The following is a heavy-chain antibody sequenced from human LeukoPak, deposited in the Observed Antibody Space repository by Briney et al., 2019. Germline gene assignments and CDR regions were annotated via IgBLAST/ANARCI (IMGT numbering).Heavy chain of an antibody. J-gene: IGHJ4*02. CDR1: GYTFTDYY. Sequence: ASVKVSCKASGYTFTDYYIHWVRQAPGEGLEWVGWINPNSGGTKYAQKFQGRVTMTRDTSITTAFMELSRLRSDDTAVFYCARDARTTALYWGQGTLVTVSS. V-gene: IGHV1-2*02. CDR2: INPNSGGT. D-gene: IGHD4-17*01. CDR3: ARDARTTALY.